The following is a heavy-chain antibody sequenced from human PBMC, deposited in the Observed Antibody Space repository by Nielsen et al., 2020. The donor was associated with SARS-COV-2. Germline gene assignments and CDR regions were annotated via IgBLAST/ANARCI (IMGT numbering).Heavy chain of an antibody. CDR3: ARSNDYYDSSGYYWNWYFDL. Sequence: GESLKISCAASGFTFSSYAMSWVRQAPGKGLEWVSAISGSGGSTYYADSVKGRFTLSRDNSKNTLYLQMNSLRAEDTAVYYCARSNDYYDSSGYYWNWYFDLWGRGTLVTVSS. V-gene: IGHV3-23*01. CDR1: GFTFSSYA. D-gene: IGHD3-22*01. J-gene: IGHJ2*01. CDR2: ISGSGGST.